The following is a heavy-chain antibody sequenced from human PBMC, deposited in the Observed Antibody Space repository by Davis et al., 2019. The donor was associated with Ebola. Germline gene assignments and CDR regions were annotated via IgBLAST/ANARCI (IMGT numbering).Heavy chain of an antibody. D-gene: IGHD2-2*01. CDR2: ISASGGST. CDR3: AKSIVVVPAGTVASATGY. J-gene: IGHJ4*02. V-gene: IGHV3-23*01. Sequence: GESLKISCAASGFTFSNYAMSWVRQAPGKGLEWVSGISASGGSTYYADSVKGRFTISRDNSKNTLYLQMNSLRTEDTAVYYCAKSIVVVPAGTVASATGYWGQGTLVTVSS. CDR1: GFTFSNYA.